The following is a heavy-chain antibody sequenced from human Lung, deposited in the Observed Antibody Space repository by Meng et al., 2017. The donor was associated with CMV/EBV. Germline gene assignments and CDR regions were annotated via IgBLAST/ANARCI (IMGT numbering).Heavy chain of an antibody. Sequence: GESLKISCAASGFTFSNYGMNWVRQAPGKGLERLSSISSSSSFKDYADSVKGRFTISRDNAKNSLYLQMNNLRAEDTAVYYCARDSGGLYGSGSYYYYGLDVWXQGTXVTVAS. CDR2: ISSSSSFK. D-gene: IGHD3-10*01. CDR3: ARDSGGLYGSGSYYYYGLDV. CDR1: GFTFSNYG. V-gene: IGHV3-21*01. J-gene: IGHJ6*02.